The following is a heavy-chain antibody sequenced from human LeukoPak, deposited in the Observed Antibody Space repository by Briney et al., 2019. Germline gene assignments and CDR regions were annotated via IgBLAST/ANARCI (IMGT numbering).Heavy chain of an antibody. CDR1: GGSISSYY. CDR2: IYYSGST. D-gene: IGHD3-10*01. V-gene: IGHV4-59*01. Sequence: SETLSLTCTVSGGSISSYYWSWIRQPPGKGLEWIGYIYYSGSTNYNPSLKSRVTISVDTSKNQFSLKLSSVTAADTAVYYCARDKYYYGSGEGNWFDPRGQGTLVTVSS. J-gene: IGHJ5*02. CDR3: ARDKYYYGSGEGNWFDP.